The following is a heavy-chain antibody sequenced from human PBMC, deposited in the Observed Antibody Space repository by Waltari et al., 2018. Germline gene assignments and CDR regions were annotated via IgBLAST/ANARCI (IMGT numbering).Heavy chain of an antibody. CDR3: ANGNLIDN. Sequence: EVQVVESGGGPVQPGGSLRLSCTVSGFMFSNYYMTWVRQAPGKGLEWMANINEDGTEKYYVDSVKGRFTISRDNAKSSVYLEMNNLRAEDTAVYYCANGNLIDNWGQGTLVTVSS. V-gene: IGHV3-7*01. CDR2: INEDGTEK. CDR1: GFMFSNYY. J-gene: IGHJ4*02.